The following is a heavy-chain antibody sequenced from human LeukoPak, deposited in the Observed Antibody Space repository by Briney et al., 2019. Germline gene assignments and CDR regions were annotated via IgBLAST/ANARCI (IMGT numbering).Heavy chain of an antibody. Sequence: GGSLRLSCAASGFTFSSYGMYWVRQAPSKGLEWVAVISYDGSNKYYADSVKGRFTISRDNSKNTLYLQMNSLRAEDTALYFCAKGTLGSCSGAKCYEFDNWGQGTLVTVSS. CDR2: ISYDGSNK. CDR3: AKGTLGSCSGAKCYEFDN. D-gene: IGHD2-8*02. CDR1: GFTFSSYG. V-gene: IGHV3-30*18. J-gene: IGHJ4*02.